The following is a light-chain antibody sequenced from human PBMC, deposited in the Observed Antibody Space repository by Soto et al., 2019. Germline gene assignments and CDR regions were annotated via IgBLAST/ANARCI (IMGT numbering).Light chain of an antibody. CDR3: SSYTDRKNLG. Sequence: QSVLAQSPSASGTPGQAVTISCTGASSDIGGYNSVPWYQQHPSKAPKGMIYDVSKRPSGVPDRFSGSKSGNTASLTVSALQAEDEADYYCSSYTDRKNLGFGTGTKVTVL. CDR1: SSDIGGYNS. V-gene: IGLV2-8*01. CDR2: DVS. J-gene: IGLJ1*01.